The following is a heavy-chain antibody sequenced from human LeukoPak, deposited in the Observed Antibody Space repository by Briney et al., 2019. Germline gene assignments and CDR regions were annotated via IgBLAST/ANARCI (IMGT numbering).Heavy chain of an antibody. CDR2: IYYSGST. J-gene: IGHJ5*02. Sequence: SETLSPTCTVSGGSISSYYWSWIRQPPGKGLEWIGYIYYSGSTNYNPSLKSRVTISVDTSKNQFSLKLSSVTAADTAVYYCARRIVVVAASGGWFDPWGQGTLVTVSS. CDR1: GGSISSYY. CDR3: ARRIVVVAASGGWFDP. D-gene: IGHD2-15*01. V-gene: IGHV4-59*08.